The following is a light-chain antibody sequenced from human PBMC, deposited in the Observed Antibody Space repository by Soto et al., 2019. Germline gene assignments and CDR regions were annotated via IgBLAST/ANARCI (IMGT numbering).Light chain of an antibody. CDR3: SSYAATNNIV. CDR1: SSDVGGYNF. Sequence: QSVLTQPPSASGSPGQSVTISCTGTSSDVGGYNFVSWYQQHPGKAPKLMIYEVSKRPSGVPDRFSGSESGNTASLTVSGLQAEDEADYYCSSYAATNNIVFGIGTKVTVL. V-gene: IGLV2-8*01. J-gene: IGLJ1*01. CDR2: EVS.